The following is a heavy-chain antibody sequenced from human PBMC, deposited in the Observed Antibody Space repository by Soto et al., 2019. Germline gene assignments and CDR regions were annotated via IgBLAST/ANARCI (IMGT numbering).Heavy chain of an antibody. Sequence: SETLSLTCAVYGGSFSGYYWSWIRQPPGKGLEWIGEINHSGSTNYNPSLKSRVTISVDTSKNQFSLKLSSVTAADTAVYYCARVTAVTKDFGMDVWGQGTTVTVS. CDR3: ARVTAVTKDFGMDV. V-gene: IGHV4-34*01. CDR1: GGSFSGYY. CDR2: INHSGST. J-gene: IGHJ6*02. D-gene: IGHD4-17*01.